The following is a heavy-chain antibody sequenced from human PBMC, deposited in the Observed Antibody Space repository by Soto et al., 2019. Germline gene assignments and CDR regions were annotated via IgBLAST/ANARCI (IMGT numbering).Heavy chain of an antibody. CDR1: GGSFSGYY. Sequence: QVQLQQWGAGLLKPSETLSLTCAVYGGSFSGYYWSWIRQPPGKGLEWIGEINHSGSTNYNPSLKSRVTISVDTSKTQFSLKLSSVTAADTAVYYCARVGSYYCSGGSCYSFFFDYWGQGTLVTVSS. J-gene: IGHJ4*02. V-gene: IGHV4-34*01. CDR2: INHSGST. D-gene: IGHD2-15*01. CDR3: ARVGSYYCSGGSCYSFFFDY.